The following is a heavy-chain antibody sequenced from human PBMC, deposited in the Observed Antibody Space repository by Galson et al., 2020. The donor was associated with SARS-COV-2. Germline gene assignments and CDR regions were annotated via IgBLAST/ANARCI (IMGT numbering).Heavy chain of an antibody. J-gene: IGHJ4*01. CDR1: GYLFTRYG. CDR2: ISAFNGNT. V-gene: IGHV1-18*04. CDR3: AREYGSGSYVGIDF. D-gene: IGHD3-10*01. Sequence: ASVKVSCKASGYLFTRYGITWVRQAPGQGLEWMGWISAFNGNTNYAHKLQDRVTLTTDTSTTTAYMELRSLTSDDTAVYYCAREYGSGSYVGIDFWGQEPRSTSPQ.